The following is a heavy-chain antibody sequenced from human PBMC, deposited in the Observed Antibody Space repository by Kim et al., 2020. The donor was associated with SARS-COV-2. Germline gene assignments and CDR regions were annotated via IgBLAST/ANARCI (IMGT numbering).Heavy chain of an antibody. Sequence: SLKVRFTISRDNSKNTLDLQMNSLRAEDAAVYFCAKTPSKYGVRGYFDSWGQGTLVTVSS. J-gene: IGHJ4*02. CDR3: AKTPSKYGVRGYFDS. D-gene: IGHD3-10*01. V-gene: IGHV3-30*02.